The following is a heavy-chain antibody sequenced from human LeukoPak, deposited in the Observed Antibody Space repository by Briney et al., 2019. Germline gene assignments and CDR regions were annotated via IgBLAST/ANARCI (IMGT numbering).Heavy chain of an antibody. V-gene: IGHV3-23*01. D-gene: IGHD3-3*01. CDR3: ARDLRVDFWSGFSYYMDV. CDR2: ISGSGGST. Sequence: GGSLRLSCAASGFTVSSNFMSWVRQAPGKGLEWVSAISGSGGSTYYADSVKGRFTISRDNSKNTLYLQMNSLRAEDTAVYYCARDLRVDFWSGFSYYMDVWGKGTTVTVSS. CDR1: GFTVSSNF. J-gene: IGHJ6*03.